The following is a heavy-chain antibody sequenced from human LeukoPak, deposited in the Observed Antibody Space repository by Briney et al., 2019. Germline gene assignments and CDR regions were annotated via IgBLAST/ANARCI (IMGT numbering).Heavy chain of an antibody. D-gene: IGHD1-26*01. J-gene: IGHJ4*02. CDR3: ARARSGSYGRKESIGSDD. V-gene: IGHV1-2*02. CDR1: GYTFTGYY. Sequence: GASVKVSCKASGYTFTGYYMHWVRQAPGQGLEWMGWINPNSGGTNYAQKFQGRVTMTRDTSISTAYMELSRLRSDDTAVYYCARARSGSYGRKESIGSDDWGQGTLVTVSS. CDR2: INPNSGGT.